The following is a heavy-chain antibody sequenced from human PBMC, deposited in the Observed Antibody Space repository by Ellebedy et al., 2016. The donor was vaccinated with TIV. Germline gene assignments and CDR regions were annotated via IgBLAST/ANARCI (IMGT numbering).Heavy chain of an antibody. D-gene: IGHD3-16*01. CDR1: GFTFGDYT. CDR2: IRDKAHGEEP. V-gene: IGHV3-49*03. J-gene: IGHJ6*02. CDR3: TTNGGFYDVDG. Sequence: PGGSLRLSCTASGFTFGDYTMSWFRQAPGKGLEWVGFIRDKAHGEEPEYAASVKGRFTISRDDSKSIAHLQMNSLKTEDTAVYYCTTNGGFYDVDGWGQGTTVTVSS.